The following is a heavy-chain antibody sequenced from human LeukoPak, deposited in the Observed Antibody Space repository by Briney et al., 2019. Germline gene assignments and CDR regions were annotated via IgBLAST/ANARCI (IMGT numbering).Heavy chain of an antibody. Sequence: GRSLRLSCAASGFTFSSYAMHWVRQAPGKGLEWVAVISYEGSNKYYADPVQGRFNISRDNSKNTLYLQMNSLRAEDTAVYYCARCHRSYYYYGMDVWGQGTTVTVSS. CDR3: ARCHRSYYYYGMDV. V-gene: IGHV3-30*04. D-gene: IGHD3-16*02. J-gene: IGHJ6*02. CDR2: ISYEGSNK. CDR1: GFTFSSYA.